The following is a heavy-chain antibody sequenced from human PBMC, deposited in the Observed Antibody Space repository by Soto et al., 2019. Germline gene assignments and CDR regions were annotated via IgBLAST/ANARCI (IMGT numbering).Heavy chain of an antibody. Sequence: ESGGGLVKPGGSLRLSCAASRFTFSDSYMYWIRQAPGKGLECVSYISSIDSSIYYADSVKGRFTISRDNAKSSLYLQMNSLRAEDTAVYYCAREGVGALCVMDVWGQGTTVTVSS. V-gene: IGHV3-11*01. CDR3: AREGVGALCVMDV. CDR2: ISSIDSSI. D-gene: IGHD1-26*01. CDR1: RFTFSDSY. J-gene: IGHJ6*02.